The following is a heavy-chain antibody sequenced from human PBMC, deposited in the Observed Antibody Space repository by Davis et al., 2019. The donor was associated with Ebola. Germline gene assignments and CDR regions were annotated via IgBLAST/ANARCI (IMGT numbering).Heavy chain of an antibody. V-gene: IGHV5-51*01. D-gene: IGHD1-1*01. CDR1: GYYFTTYW. CDR2: IYPGDSDA. Sequence: GESLKISCKGSGYYFTTYWIGWVRQMPGKGLEWMGIIYPGDSDATYSPSFQGQVTISADKSISTAYLQWNSLEASDTAMYYCVRHFYGQLGGMDVWGQGTTVTFSS. CDR3: VRHFYGQLGGMDV. J-gene: IGHJ6*02.